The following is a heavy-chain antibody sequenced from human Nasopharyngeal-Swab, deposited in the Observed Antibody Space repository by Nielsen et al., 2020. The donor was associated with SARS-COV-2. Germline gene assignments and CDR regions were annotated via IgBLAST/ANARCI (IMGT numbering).Heavy chain of an antibody. CDR3: ARGKDCGGGSCNGYHYYGMDV. J-gene: IGHJ6*02. CDR2: INPDGRST. CDR1: GFTFSSSW. Sequence: LSLTCAASGFTFSSSWIHWVRPAPGKGLVWVSRINPDGRSTAYADSVKGRFTISRDNAKNTVYLQMNSLRAEDTAVYYCARGKDCGGGSCNGYHYYGMDVWGLGTTVTVSS. V-gene: IGHV3-74*01. D-gene: IGHD2-15*01.